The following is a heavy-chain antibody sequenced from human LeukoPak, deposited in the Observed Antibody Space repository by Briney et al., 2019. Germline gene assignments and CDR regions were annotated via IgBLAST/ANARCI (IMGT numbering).Heavy chain of an antibody. CDR1: GFTFSSYS. V-gene: IGHV3-21*01. Sequence: GGSLRLSCAASGFTFSSYSMNWVRQAPGKGLEWVSSISSSSSYIYYADSVKGRFTISRGNPKNSLYLQMNSLRAEDTAVYYCARGVVPAASAMDVWGKGTTVTVSS. CDR3: ARGVVPAASAMDV. J-gene: IGHJ6*04. CDR2: ISSSSSYI. D-gene: IGHD2-2*01.